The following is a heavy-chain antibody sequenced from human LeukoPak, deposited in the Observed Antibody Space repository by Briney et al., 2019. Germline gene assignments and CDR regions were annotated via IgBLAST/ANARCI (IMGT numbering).Heavy chain of an antibody. Sequence: GRSLRLSCAASGFTFDDYAMHWVRQAPGKGLEWVSGISWNSGSIGYADSVKGRFTISRDNAKNSLYLQMNSLRAEDTALYYCAKGPGTANEESPFDYWGQGTLVTVSS. CDR2: ISWNSGSI. J-gene: IGHJ4*02. CDR3: AKGPGTANEESPFDY. V-gene: IGHV3-9*01. D-gene: IGHD3-10*01. CDR1: GFTFDDYA.